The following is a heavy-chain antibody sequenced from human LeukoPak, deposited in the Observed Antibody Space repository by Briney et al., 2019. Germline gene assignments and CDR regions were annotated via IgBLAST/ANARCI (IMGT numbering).Heavy chain of an antibody. Sequence: SETLSLTCAVYGGSFSGYYWSWIRQPPGKGLEWIGEINHSGSTYYNPSLKSRVTISVDTSKNQFSLKLSSVTAADTAVYYCARDLRELSYRYFDLWGRGTLVTVSS. J-gene: IGHJ2*01. D-gene: IGHD1-26*01. CDR2: INHSGST. CDR1: GGSFSGYY. V-gene: IGHV4-34*01. CDR3: ARDLRELSYRYFDL.